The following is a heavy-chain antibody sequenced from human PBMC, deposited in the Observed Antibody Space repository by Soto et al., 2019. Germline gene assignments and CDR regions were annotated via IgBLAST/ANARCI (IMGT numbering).Heavy chain of an antibody. CDR1: GFTFTSSA. Sequence: QMQLVQSGPEVKKPGTSVKVSCKASGFTFTSSAVQWVRQARGQRLEWIGWIVVGSGNTNYAQKFQERVTITRDMSTSTAYMELSSLRSEDTAVYYCAAPTATYGDYEAFDIWGQGTMVTVSS. CDR2: IVVGSGNT. J-gene: IGHJ3*02. D-gene: IGHD4-17*01. V-gene: IGHV1-58*01. CDR3: AAPTATYGDYEAFDI.